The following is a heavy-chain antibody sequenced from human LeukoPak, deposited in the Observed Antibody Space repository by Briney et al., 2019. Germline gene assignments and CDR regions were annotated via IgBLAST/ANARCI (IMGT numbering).Heavy chain of an antibody. CDR2: ISYDGSTK. D-gene: IGHD3-22*01. CDR1: GFTFSSYT. Sequence: PGGSLRLSCAASGFTFSSYTMHWVRQAPGKGLECVAVISYDGSTKYYADSMKGRFTISRDNSKNTLYLQMNSLRAEDTAVYYCAREGYYDSSGYSDAGIDYWGQGSLVTVPS. CDR3: AREGYYDSSGYSDAGIDY. J-gene: IGHJ4*02. V-gene: IGHV3-30*04.